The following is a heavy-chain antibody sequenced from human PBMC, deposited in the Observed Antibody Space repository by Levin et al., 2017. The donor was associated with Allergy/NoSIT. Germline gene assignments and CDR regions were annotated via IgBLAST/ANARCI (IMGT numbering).Heavy chain of an antibody. CDR2: ISSNGGST. CDR3: VKVDCSGGSCYRPIDY. V-gene: IGHV3-64D*06. D-gene: IGHD2-15*01. CDR1: GFTFSSYA. Sequence: PGGSLRLSCSASGFTFSSYAMHWVRQAPGKGLEYVSAISSNGGSTYYADSVKGRFTISRDNSKNTLYLQMSSLRAEDTAVYYCVKVDCSGGSCYRPIDYWGQGTLVTVSS. J-gene: IGHJ4*02.